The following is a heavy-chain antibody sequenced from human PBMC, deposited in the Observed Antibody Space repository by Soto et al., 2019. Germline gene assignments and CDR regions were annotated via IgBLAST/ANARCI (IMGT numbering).Heavy chain of an antibody. D-gene: IGHD2-15*01. Sequence: QITLKESGPTLVKPTQTLTLTCTFSGFSLGTHGVAVGWVRQPAGKALEWLALIYWDDDKYYSASLNSRLTITKDTSKNQVVLTMPSRGPVDTGTYPCAPAMFYFTGGSCSTSFDSWGQGTLFAVSS. CDR1: GFSLGTHGVA. CDR3: APAMFYFTGGSCSTSFDS. J-gene: IGHJ4*02. V-gene: IGHV2-5*02. CDR2: IYWDDDK.